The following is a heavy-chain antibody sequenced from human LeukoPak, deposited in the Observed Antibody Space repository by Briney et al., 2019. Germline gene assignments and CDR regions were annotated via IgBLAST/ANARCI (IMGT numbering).Heavy chain of an antibody. D-gene: IGHD5-24*01. CDR3: VREMATIRLYYYMDV. CDR1: GGSISSYY. CDR2: IYTSGST. V-gene: IGHV4-4*07. J-gene: IGHJ6*03. Sequence: SETLSLTCTVSGGSISSYYWSWIRQPAGKGLEWIGRIYTSGSTNYNPPLKSRVTMSVDTSKNQFSLKLSSVTAADTAVYYCVREMATIRLYYYMDVWGKGTTVTVSS.